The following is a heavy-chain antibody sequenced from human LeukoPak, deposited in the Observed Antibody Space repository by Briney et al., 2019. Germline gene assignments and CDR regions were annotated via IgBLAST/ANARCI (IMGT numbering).Heavy chain of an antibody. CDR2: ITGSGGST. J-gene: IGHJ4*02. Sequence: GGSLRLSCAASGSTFSSYAMSWVRQAPGKGLEWVSSITGSGGSTYYADSVKGRFTISRDNSKNTLYLQMNSLRAEDTAVYYCAKTLRWSLEYWGQGTLVTVSS. D-gene: IGHD4-23*01. CDR3: AKTLRWSLEY. CDR1: GSTFSSYA. V-gene: IGHV3-23*01.